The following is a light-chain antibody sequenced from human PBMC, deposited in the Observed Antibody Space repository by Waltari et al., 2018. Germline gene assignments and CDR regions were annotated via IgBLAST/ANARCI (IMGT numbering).Light chain of an antibody. V-gene: IGKV4-1*01. Sequence: DIVLTQSPDSLAVSLGERATINCKSSQSVLYSSTNKNYLAWYQQKPGQPPKLLIYWASTRESGVPDRFSGSGYGADFTLTISSLQAEDVAVYYCQQYYSTPPITFGQGTRLEIK. CDR1: QSVLYSSTNKNY. CDR3: QQYYSTPPIT. CDR2: WAS. J-gene: IGKJ5*01.